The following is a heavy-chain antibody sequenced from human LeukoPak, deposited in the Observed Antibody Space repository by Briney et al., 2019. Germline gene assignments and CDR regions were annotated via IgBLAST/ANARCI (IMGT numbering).Heavy chain of an antibody. CDR1: GGSISSSSYY. V-gene: IGHV4-39*01. CDR3: AKPVTRSSDGMDV. J-gene: IGHJ6*02. CDR2: IYYSGNT. Sequence: PSETLSLTCTVSGGSISSSSYYWGWIRQPPGKGLEWIGSIYYSGNTYSNPSLKSRVTISVDTSKNQFSLKLSSVTAADTAVYYCAKPVTRSSDGMDVWGQGTTVTVSS. D-gene: IGHD4-17*01.